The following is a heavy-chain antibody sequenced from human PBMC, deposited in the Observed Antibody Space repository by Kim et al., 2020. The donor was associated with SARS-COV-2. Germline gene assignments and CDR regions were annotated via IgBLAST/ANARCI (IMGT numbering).Heavy chain of an antibody. CDR3: ARGPLLRYFDWLLPWYGMDV. CDR1: GGSFSGYY. J-gene: IGHJ6*02. V-gene: IGHV4-34*01. CDR2: INHSGST. Sequence: SETLSLTCAVYGGSFSGYYWSWIRQPPGKGLEWIGEINHSGSTNYNPSLKSRVTISVDTSKNQFSLKLSSVTAADTAVYYCARGPLLRYFDWLLPWYGMDVWGQGTTVTVSS. D-gene: IGHD3-9*01.